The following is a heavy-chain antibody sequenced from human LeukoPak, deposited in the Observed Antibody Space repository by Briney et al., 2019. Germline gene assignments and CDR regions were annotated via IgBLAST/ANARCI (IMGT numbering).Heavy chain of an antibody. Sequence: PGGSLRLSCVASGFTFSSYLMHWVRQAPGQGLVWVSRIKSDGSTNYADSVKGRFTISRDNAKNTVSLQMNSLRAEDTGVYFCARAPSEIGGYYPEYFRHWGQGTLVTVSS. CDR1: GFTFSSYL. V-gene: IGHV3-74*01. D-gene: IGHD3-22*01. CDR2: IKSDGST. CDR3: ARAPSEIGGYYPEYFRH. J-gene: IGHJ1*01.